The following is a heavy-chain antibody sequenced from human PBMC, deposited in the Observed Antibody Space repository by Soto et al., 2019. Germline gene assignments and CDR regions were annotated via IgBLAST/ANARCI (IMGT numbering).Heavy chain of an antibody. Sequence: GGSLRLSCAVSGFPLSNYAMTWVRHSPRKGLEWVSAISGSGGSTYYADSVKGRFTISRDNSKNTLYLQMNSLRAEDTAVYYCAEDDSNYEWYYGMDVWGQGTTVTVSS. V-gene: IGHV3-23*01. CDR1: GFPLSNYA. CDR3: AEDDSNYEWYYGMDV. J-gene: IGHJ6*02. D-gene: IGHD4-4*01. CDR2: ISGSGGST.